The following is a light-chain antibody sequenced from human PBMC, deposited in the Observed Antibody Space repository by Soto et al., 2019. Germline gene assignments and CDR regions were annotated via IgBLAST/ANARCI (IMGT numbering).Light chain of an antibody. CDR2: AAS. J-gene: IGKJ4*01. CDR3: QQSHTTPFT. V-gene: IGKV1-39*01. CDR1: QSISSY. Sequence: DIQMTQSPSSLSASVGDRVTITCRASQSISSYLNWYQQRPGKAPKLLIYAASSLQSGVPSRFSGSGSETEFTLTISSLQPEDFATYYCQQSHTTPFTFGGGTKVDIK.